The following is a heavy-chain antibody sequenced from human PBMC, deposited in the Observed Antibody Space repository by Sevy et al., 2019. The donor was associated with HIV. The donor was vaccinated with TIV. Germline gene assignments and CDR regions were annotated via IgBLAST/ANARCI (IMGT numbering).Heavy chain of an antibody. D-gene: IGHD6-19*01. CDR1: GFTFSSYS. CDR2: ISSSSSYI. CDR3: AREHSSGFYYFDY. V-gene: IGHV3-21*01. J-gene: IGHJ4*02. Sequence: GGSLRLSCAASGFTFSSYSMNWVRQAPGKGLEWVSSISSSSSYIYYADSVKGRFTISRDNAKNSLYLQMNSLRAEDTAVYYCAREHSSGFYYFDYWGQGTLVTVSS.